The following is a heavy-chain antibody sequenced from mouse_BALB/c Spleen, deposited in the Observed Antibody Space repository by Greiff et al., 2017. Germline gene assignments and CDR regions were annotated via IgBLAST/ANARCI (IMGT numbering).Heavy chain of an antibody. Sequence: QVQLQQSGAELVRPGASVTLSCKASGYTFTDYEMHWVKQTPVHGLEWIGAIDPETGGTAYNQKFKGKATLTADKSSSTAYMELRSLTSEDSAVYYCTRGDYYGSSEYYFDYWGQGTTLTVSS. CDR2: IDPETGGT. CDR1: GYTFTDYE. V-gene: IGHV1-15*01. CDR3: TRGDYYGSSEYYFDY. J-gene: IGHJ2*01. D-gene: IGHD1-1*01.